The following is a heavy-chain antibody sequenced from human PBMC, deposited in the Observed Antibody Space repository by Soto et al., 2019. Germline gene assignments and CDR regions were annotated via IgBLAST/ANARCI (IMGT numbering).Heavy chain of an antibody. Sequence: ASVKVSCKASGYTFTSYGISWVRQAPGQGLEWMGWISAYNGNTNYAQKLQGRVTMTTDTSTSTAYMELRSLRSDDTAVYYCARDGTIFGVVISNTYGMDVWGQGTTVTVSS. CDR3: ARDGTIFGVVISNTYGMDV. J-gene: IGHJ6*02. CDR2: ISAYNGNT. CDR1: GYTFTSYG. D-gene: IGHD3-3*01. V-gene: IGHV1-18*01.